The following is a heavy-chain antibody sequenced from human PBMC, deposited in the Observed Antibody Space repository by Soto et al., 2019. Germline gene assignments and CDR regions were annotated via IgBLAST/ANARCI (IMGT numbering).Heavy chain of an antibody. CDR2: ISSSSSYI. J-gene: IGHJ3*02. D-gene: IGHD2-15*01. V-gene: IGHV3-21*01. Sequence: GGSLRLSCAASGFTFSSYSMNWVRQAPGKGLEWVSSISSSSSYIYYADSVKGRFTITRDNAKNSLYLQMNSLRAEDTAVYYCARDLGYCSGGSCLMSIDIWGQGTMVTVSS. CDR3: ARDLGYCSGGSCLMSIDI. CDR1: GFTFSSYS.